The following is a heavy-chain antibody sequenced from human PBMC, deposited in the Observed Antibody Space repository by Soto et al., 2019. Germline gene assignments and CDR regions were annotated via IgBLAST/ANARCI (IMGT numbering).Heavy chain of an antibody. V-gene: IGHV5-51*01. CDR3: ARPQRYDSSGYYFFDY. J-gene: IGHJ4*02. D-gene: IGHD3-22*01. CDR2: IYPGDSDT. Sequence: GESLKISCKGSGYSFTSYWIGWVRQMPGKGLEWMGIIYPGDSDTRYSPSFQGQVTISADKSISTAYLQWSSLKASDTAMYYCARPQRYDSSGYYFFDYWGQGTLVTVSS. CDR1: GYSFTSYW.